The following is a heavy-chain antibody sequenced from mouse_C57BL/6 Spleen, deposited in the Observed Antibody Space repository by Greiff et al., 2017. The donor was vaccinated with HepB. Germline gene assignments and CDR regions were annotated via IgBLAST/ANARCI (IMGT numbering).Heavy chain of an antibody. J-gene: IGHJ2*01. D-gene: IGHD3-2*02. V-gene: IGHV1-26*01. CDR1: GYTFTDYY. CDR2: INSNNGGT. CDR3: ARVSSGLDY. Sequence: EVQLQQSGPELVKPGASVKISCKASGYTFTDYYMNWVKQSHGKSLEWIGDINSNNGGTSYNQKFKGKATLTVDKSSSTAYMELRSLTSEDSAVYYCARVSSGLDYWGQGTTLTVSS.